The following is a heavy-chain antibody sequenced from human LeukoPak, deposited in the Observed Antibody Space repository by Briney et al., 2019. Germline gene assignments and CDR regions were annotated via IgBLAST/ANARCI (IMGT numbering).Heavy chain of an antibody. J-gene: IGHJ4*02. V-gene: IGHV3-23*01. CDR3: AKEVAAIASPLFDS. CDR1: GLTFSSYG. D-gene: IGHD6-13*01. Sequence: GGSLRLSCAAAGLTFSSYGMSWVRQAPGKGLEWVSGISNSGDTYYADSVKGRCTISRDNSKNTLDLQMNSLRVDDTAVYYCAKEVAAIASPLFDSWGQGTLVTVSS. CDR2: ISNSGDT.